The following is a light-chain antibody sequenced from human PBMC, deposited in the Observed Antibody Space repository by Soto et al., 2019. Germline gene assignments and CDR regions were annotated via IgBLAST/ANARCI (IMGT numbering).Light chain of an antibody. CDR1: QSISTN. V-gene: IGKV3-15*01. J-gene: IGKJ1*01. CDR3: QQSYAWPRT. Sequence: EIVMTQSPATLSVSPGERATLSCRASQSISTNLAWYQQRPGQPPRLLIYSASARAAGIPARFSASGSGTDFTLPISSLQSEDFAVYYCQQSYAWPRTFGQGTKVVIK. CDR2: SAS.